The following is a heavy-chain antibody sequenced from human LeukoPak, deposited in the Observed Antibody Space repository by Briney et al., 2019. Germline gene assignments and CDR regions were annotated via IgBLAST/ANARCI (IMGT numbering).Heavy chain of an antibody. CDR3: ARDHSSGWYLDY. Sequence: GGSLRLSCAASGFTFSSYGMHWVRQAPGKGLEWVTFIRYDGSNKYYADSVKGRFTISRDNSKNTLYLQMNSLRAEDTAVYYCARDHSSGWYLDYWGQGTLVTVSS. CDR2: IRYDGSNK. D-gene: IGHD6-19*01. CDR1: GFTFSSYG. J-gene: IGHJ4*02. V-gene: IGHV3-30*02.